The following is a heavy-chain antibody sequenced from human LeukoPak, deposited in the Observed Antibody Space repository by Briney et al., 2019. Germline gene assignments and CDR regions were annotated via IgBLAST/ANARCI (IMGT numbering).Heavy chain of an antibody. Sequence: ASVKVSCKASGYTFINFGISWVRQAPGQGLEWMGWISAYTKYAQKFQGRVTMNTDTTTSTAYMELRSLRSDDTALYYCARAGRTLTTHFDFWGQGTLVTVSS. D-gene: IGHD1-14*01. V-gene: IGHV1-18*01. CDR3: ARAGRTLTTHFDF. CDR2: ISAYT. J-gene: IGHJ4*02. CDR1: GYTFINFG.